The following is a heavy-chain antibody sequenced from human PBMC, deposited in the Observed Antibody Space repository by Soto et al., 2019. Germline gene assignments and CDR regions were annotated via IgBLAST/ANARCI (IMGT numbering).Heavy chain of an antibody. Sequence: VQLVESGGGLVQPGGSLRLSCLASGFTFSTSWMTWVRQAPGKGLEWVANMKGDGSKEKYVVSVKGRFTISRDNAKNSLFLQMNSLRDEDTALYYCARDLNYGVSTVYYDVFDTWGQGTMVTVSP. J-gene: IGHJ3*02. CDR2: MKGDGSKE. D-gene: IGHD4-17*01. CDR1: GFTFSTSW. V-gene: IGHV3-7*01. CDR3: ARDLNYGVSTVYYDVFDT.